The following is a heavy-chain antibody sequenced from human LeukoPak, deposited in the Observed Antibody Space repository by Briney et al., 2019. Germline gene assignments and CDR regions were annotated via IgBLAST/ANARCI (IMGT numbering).Heavy chain of an antibody. J-gene: IGHJ5*02. CDR1: GFTFSSYG. CDR2: ISYDGSNK. D-gene: IGHD6-13*01. CDR3: AKDRDIAAAGTSLDP. V-gene: IGHV3-30*18. Sequence: PGGSLRLSCAASGFTFSSYGMHRVRQAPGKGLEWVAVISYDGSNKYYADSVKGRFTISRDNSKNTLYLQMNSLRAEDTAVYYCAKDRDIAAAGTSLDPWGQGTLVTVSS.